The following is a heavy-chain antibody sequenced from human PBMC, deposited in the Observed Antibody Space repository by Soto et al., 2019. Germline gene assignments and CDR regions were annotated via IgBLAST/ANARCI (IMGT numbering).Heavy chain of an antibody. Sequence: SDTLSLTCTVSGGSLSRSYWSWIRQPPGKGLEWIGYIYFSGSTNYNPSLKSRVTISVDSSKNQFSLKLTSVTAADTAVYYCARGVGSGTTYYYSYYGVDVWGQGITVT. CDR3: ARGVGSGTTYYYSYYGVDV. CDR1: GGSLSRSY. CDR2: IYFSGST. V-gene: IGHV4-59*01. D-gene: IGHD3-10*01. J-gene: IGHJ6*02.